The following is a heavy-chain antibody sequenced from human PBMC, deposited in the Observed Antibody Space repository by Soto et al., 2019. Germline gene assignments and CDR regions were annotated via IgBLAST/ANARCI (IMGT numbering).Heavy chain of an antibody. Sequence: ASVNVSCKASGGTFSSYAISWVRQAPGQGLEWMGGIIPIFGTANYAQKFQGRVTITADESTSTAYMELSSLRSEDTAVYYCARGRDYDSSGYYPKFDYWGQGTLVTVSS. V-gene: IGHV1-69*13. CDR3: ARGRDYDSSGYYPKFDY. J-gene: IGHJ4*02. D-gene: IGHD3-22*01. CDR1: GGTFSSYA. CDR2: IIPIFGTA.